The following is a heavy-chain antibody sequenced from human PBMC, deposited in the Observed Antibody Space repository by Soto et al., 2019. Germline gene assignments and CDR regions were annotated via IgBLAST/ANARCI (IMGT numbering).Heavy chain of an antibody. CDR1: GGSISSYY. D-gene: IGHD2-21*01. V-gene: IGHV4-59*08. Sequence: PETLSLTCTVSGGSISSYYWSWIRQPPGKGLEWIGYIYYSGSTNYNPSLKSRVTISVDTSKNQFSLKLSSVTAADTAVYYCARLGAYYQSLAPWGPGTLVTVYS. CDR3: ARLGAYYQSLAP. CDR2: IYYSGST. J-gene: IGHJ5*02.